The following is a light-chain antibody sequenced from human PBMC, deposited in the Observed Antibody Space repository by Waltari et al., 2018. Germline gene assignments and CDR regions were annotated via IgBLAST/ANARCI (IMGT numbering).Light chain of an antibody. CDR3: SSYAGGSSLM. CDR2: EVT. Sequence: QSALTQPPSASGSPGQSITISCPGISTDVDGYSPVFWYQQHPGKAPKLLIYEVTTRPSGVPDRFSGSKSDNTASLAVSGLQAEDEADYYCSSYAGGSSLMFGGGTKLTVL. V-gene: IGLV2-8*01. CDR1: STDVDGYSP. J-gene: IGLJ3*02.